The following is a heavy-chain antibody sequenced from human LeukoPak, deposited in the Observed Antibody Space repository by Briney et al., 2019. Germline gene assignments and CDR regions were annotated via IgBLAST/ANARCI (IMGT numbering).Heavy chain of an antibody. D-gene: IGHD1-1*01. CDR1: GGSISSFY. J-gene: IGHJ4*02. CDR2: MYSSGST. Sequence: SETLSLTCTVSGGSISSFYWTWIRQSPGKGLEWIGYMYSSGSTSHNPSLKSRVTMSVDTSKNQFSLKMSSVTAADTAVYYCTRELGNGFDYWGQGTLVTVSS. CDR3: TRELGNGFDY. V-gene: IGHV4-59*01.